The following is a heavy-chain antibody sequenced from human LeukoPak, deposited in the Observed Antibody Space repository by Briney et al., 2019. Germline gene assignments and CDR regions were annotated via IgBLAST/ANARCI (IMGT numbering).Heavy chain of an antibody. CDR2: VNGRGATT. Sequence: PGGSLRLSCAASGFASGFTFSDYAVSWVRQAPGKGPEWVASVNGRGATTYSADSVRGRFTISRDNSKNTVYLQMISLGADDTAVYFCAKAPATGEGYYFYYMDVWGKGTTVTVSS. V-gene: IGHV3-23*01. D-gene: IGHD7-27*01. CDR3: AKAPATGEGYYFYYMDV. J-gene: IGHJ6*03. CDR1: GFTFSDYA.